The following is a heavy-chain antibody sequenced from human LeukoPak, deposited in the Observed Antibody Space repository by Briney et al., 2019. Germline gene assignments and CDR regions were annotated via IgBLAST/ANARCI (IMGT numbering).Heavy chain of an antibody. D-gene: IGHD3-22*01. J-gene: IGHJ3*02. CDR3: ARPQIGVDHQYYSDSSGPSDAFDI. CDR2: FDPEDGET. Sequence: ASVKVSCKVSGYTLTELSMHWVRQAPGKGLEWMGGFDPEDGETIYAQKFQGRVTMTEDTSTDTAYMELSSLRSEDTAVYYCARPQIGVDHQYYSDSSGPSDAFDIWGQGTMVTVSS. CDR1: GYTLTELS. V-gene: IGHV1-24*01.